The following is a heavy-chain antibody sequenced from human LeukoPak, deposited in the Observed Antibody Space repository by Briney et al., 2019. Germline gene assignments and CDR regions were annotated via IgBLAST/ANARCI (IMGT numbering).Heavy chain of an antibody. CDR2: IYTSGST. CDR3: AKAWGATSPFDY. J-gene: IGHJ4*02. Sequence: SATLSLTCTVSGGSISSYYWSWIRQPAGKGLEWIGRIYTSGSTNYNPSLKSRVTISVDKSKNQFSLKLSSVTAADTAVYYCAKAWGATSPFDYWGQGTLVTVSS. CDR1: GGSISSYY. V-gene: IGHV4-4*07. D-gene: IGHD1-26*01.